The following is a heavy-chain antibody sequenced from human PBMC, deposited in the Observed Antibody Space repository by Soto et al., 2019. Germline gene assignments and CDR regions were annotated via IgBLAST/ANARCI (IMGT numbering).Heavy chain of an antibody. CDR3: ASDGGGRYSLPRPFDY. CDR1: GASISSDD. D-gene: IGHD2-15*01. CDR2: IYYSGST. Sequence: SETLSLTCTVSGASISSDDCSWIRQPPGKGLEWIGYIYYSGSTNYNPSLKSRVTISADTSKNQLSLKLSSVTAADTPVHSCASDGGGRYSLPRPFDYWGQGTLVTVSS. J-gene: IGHJ4*02. V-gene: IGHV4-59*01.